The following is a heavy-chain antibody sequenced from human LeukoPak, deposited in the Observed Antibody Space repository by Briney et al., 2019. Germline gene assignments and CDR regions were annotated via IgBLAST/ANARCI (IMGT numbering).Heavy chain of an antibody. D-gene: IGHD6-6*01. J-gene: IGHJ4*02. Sequence: GRSLRLSCAAPGFTFDDYAMHWVRQAPGKGLEWVSGISWNSGSIGYADSVKGRFTISRDNAKNSLYLQMNSLRAEDTALYYCAKDMVEYSSSWLDYWGQGTLVTVSS. CDR3: AKDMVEYSSSWLDY. CDR2: ISWNSGSI. V-gene: IGHV3-9*01. CDR1: GFTFDDYA.